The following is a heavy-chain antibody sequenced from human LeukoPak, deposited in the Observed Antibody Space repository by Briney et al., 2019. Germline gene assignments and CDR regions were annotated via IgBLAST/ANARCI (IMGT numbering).Heavy chain of an antibody. CDR2: INHSGST. J-gene: IGHJ4*02. V-gene: IGHV4-34*01. CDR3: ARGAARRHFDY. D-gene: IGHD6-6*01. CDR1: GGSFSGYY. Sequence: SETLSLTCAVYGGSFSGYYWSWIRQPPGKGLEWIGEINHSGSTNYNPSLESRVTISVDTSKNQFSLKLSSVTAADTAVYYCARGAARRHFDYWGQGTLVTVSS.